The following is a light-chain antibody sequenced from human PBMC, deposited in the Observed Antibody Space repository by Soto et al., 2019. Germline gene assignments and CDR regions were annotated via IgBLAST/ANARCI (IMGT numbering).Light chain of an antibody. V-gene: IGLV7-46*01. Sequence: QAVVTQEPSLTVSPGGTVTLTCGSSTGAVATGHYAYWFHQKPGQAPRPLIYDTYNRFSWTPARFSGSLLGGKAALTLSGAQPEHEADYYCLLYSGGYVFGPGTKVTVL. CDR1: TGAVATGHY. J-gene: IGLJ1*01. CDR2: DTY. CDR3: LLYSGGYV.